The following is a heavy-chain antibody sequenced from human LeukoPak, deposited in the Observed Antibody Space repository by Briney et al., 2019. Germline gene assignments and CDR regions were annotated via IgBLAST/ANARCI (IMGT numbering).Heavy chain of an antibody. D-gene: IGHD3-22*01. CDR2: IYYSGST. CDR1: VGSISSYY. V-gene: IGHV4-59*08. Sequence: SETLSLTCTVSVGSISSYYCSWIRQPPGKGLDWIGYIYYSGSTNYNPSLKSRVTISGDTSKNRFSLRLSCVTAADTAVYYCARASYSYDINGWVPFDYWGQGTLVTVSS. CDR3: ARASYSYDINGWVPFDY. J-gene: IGHJ4*02.